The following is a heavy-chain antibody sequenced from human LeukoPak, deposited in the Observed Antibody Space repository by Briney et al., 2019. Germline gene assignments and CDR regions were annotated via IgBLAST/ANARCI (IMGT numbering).Heavy chain of an antibody. CDR2: IFHSGTT. V-gene: IGHV4-39*01. CDR1: GGSIIDNSFY. Sequence: PSETLSLTCTVTGGSIIDNSFYWGWIRRPPGKGLEWIGRIFHSGTTNYNPSLERRVTIAVDTSKNQFSLRLTSVTAADTALYYCARLTDSWGQGTLVSVSA. J-gene: IGHJ4*02. CDR3: ARLTDS.